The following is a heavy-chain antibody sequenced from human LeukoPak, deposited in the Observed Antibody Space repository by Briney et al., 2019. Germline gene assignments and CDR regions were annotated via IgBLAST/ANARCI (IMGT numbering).Heavy chain of an antibody. D-gene: IGHD3-3*01. V-gene: IGHV4-34*01. Sequence: SETLSLTCAVYGGSFSGYYWSWIRQPPGKGLEWIGEINHSGSTNYNPSLKSRVTISVDTSKNQFSLKLSSVTAADTAVYYCARGRNDFWSGTFDYWSQGTLVTVSS. CDR2: INHSGST. CDR3: ARGRNDFWSGTFDY. CDR1: GGSFSGYY. J-gene: IGHJ4*02.